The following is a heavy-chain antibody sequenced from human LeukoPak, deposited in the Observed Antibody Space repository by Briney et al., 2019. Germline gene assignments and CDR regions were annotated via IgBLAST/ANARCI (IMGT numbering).Heavy chain of an antibody. Sequence: PSDTLSLTCTVSGDSISTYYWIWLRQPPGKGLEWIGYIYYGGSTKYNPSLSSRVTISVETSKNQFSLKLSFVTAADTAVYYCARDRGGISSHIDYWGQGTLVTVSS. CDR3: ARDRGGISSHIDY. J-gene: IGHJ4*02. CDR1: GDSISTYY. CDR2: IYYGGST. V-gene: IGHV4-59*01. D-gene: IGHD6-6*01.